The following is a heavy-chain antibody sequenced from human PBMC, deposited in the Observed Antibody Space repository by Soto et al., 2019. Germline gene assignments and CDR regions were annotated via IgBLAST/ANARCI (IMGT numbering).Heavy chain of an antibody. CDR2: IIPIFGTA. CDR1: GGTFSSYA. CDR3: ARDYDFWSGYSRVNNWFDP. D-gene: IGHD3-3*01. V-gene: IGHV1-69*13. J-gene: IGHJ5*02. Sequence: GASVKVSCKASGGTFSSYAISWVRQAPGQGLEWMGGIIPIFGTANYAQKFQGRVTITADESTSTAYMELSSLRSEDTAVYYCARDYDFWSGYSRVNNWFDPWGQGTLVTVSS.